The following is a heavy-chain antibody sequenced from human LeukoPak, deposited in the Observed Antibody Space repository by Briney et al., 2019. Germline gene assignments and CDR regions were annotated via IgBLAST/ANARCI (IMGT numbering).Heavy chain of an antibody. V-gene: IGHV1-24*01. CDR3: ATLHYYGSESQDY. CDR2: FDPEDGET. J-gene: IGHJ4*02. Sequence: ASRKVSWKVSGYTLTELSMHWVRQAPGKGLEWMGGFDPEDGETIYAQKFEGRVTMTEDTSTDTAYMELSSLRSEDTAVYYCATLHYYGSESQDYWGQGTLVTVSS. CDR1: GYTLTELS. D-gene: IGHD3-10*01.